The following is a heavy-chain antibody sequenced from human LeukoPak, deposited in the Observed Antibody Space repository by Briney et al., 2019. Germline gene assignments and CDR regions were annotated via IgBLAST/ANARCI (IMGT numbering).Heavy chain of an antibody. D-gene: IGHD4-11*01. CDR2: INTINGNP. Sequence: ASVKVSRQAYGYTFTTYAIHWVRQAPGQRLEWMGWINTINGNPTYAQGFTGRFAFSLDTSVRTAYLQVNSLKGEDTAVYYCVREYSTMAFDYWGQGTLVTVSS. CDR3: VREYSTMAFDY. CDR1: GYTFTTYA. J-gene: IGHJ4*02. V-gene: IGHV7-4-1*02.